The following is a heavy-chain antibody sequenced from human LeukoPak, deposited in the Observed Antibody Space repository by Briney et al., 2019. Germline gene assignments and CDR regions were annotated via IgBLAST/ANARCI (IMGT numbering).Heavy chain of an antibody. CDR2: IWYDGRNK. CDR1: GFTFSSYD. J-gene: IGHJ4*02. Sequence: PGRSLRLSCAASGFTFSSYDMHWVRQAPGKGLEWVAVIWYDGRNKYYGDSVKGRFTISRDNSNNTVYLQMNSLRAEDTAVYYCARVRGDYWGQGTLVTVSS. CDR3: ARVRGDY. V-gene: IGHV3-33*01.